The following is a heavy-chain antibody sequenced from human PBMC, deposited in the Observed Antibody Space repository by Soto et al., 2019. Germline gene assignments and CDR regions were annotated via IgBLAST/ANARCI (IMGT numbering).Heavy chain of an antibody. CDR2: ICSGGST. D-gene: IGHD3-10*01. J-gene: IGHJ6*02. Sequence: PGGSLRLSCAASGFTVSSNYMSWVRQAPGKGLEWVSVICSGGSTYYADSVKGRFNISRHNSKNTLYLQMNSLRAEDTAEYYCARDRHYYGSGTYYYYYGMDVWGQGTTVTVSS. CDR1: GFTVSSNY. CDR3: ARDRHYYGSGTYYYYYGMDV. V-gene: IGHV3-53*04.